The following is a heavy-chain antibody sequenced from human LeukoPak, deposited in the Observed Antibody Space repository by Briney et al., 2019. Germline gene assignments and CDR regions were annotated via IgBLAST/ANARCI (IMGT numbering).Heavy chain of an antibody. Sequence: GGSLRLSCAASGFTFSSYGMHWVRQAPGKGLEWVAVISYDGSNKYYADSVKGRFTISRDNSKNTLYLQMNSLRAEDTAVYYCARDTDGYSFDYWGQGTLVTVSS. CDR2: ISYDGSNK. D-gene: IGHD3-22*01. J-gene: IGHJ4*02. CDR3: ARDTDGYSFDY. V-gene: IGHV3-30*03. CDR1: GFTFSSYG.